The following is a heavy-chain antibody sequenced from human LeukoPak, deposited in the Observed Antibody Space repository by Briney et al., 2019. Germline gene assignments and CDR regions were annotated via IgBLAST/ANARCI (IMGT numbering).Heavy chain of an antibody. V-gene: IGHV4-31*03. J-gene: IGHJ4*02. CDR3: ASAYCTTTYCYIDY. D-gene: IGHD2-2*02. Sequence: SETLSLTCTVAGGSISSGGYYWNWIRQHPGKGLEWIGYICYSGSTCYNPSLQSRVTISVDTSKNQFSLKLRSVTAADTAVYYCASAYCTTTYCYIDYWGQGTLVTVSS. CDR1: GGSISSGGYY. CDR2: ICYSGST.